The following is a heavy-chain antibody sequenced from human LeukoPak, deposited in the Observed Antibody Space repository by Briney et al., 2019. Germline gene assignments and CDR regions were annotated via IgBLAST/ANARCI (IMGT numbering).Heavy chain of an antibody. D-gene: IGHD6-19*01. J-gene: IGHJ4*02. V-gene: IGHV3-23*01. CDR2: ISGSGVTT. Sequence: GGSLRLSCAASGFNFGTHGMSWVRHAPGKGLEWVSSISGSGVTTYYGDSVKGRFIISRDNSENTLYLQMSSLRDEDTADYFCAKGSGWYVPFDYWGQGTLVTVSS. CDR1: GFNFGTHG. CDR3: AKGSGWYVPFDY.